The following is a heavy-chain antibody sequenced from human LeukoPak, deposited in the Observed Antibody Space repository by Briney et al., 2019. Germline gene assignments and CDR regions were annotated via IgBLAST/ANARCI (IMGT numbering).Heavy chain of an antibody. CDR1: GLTFSIYT. CDR2: ISGSGDST. V-gene: IGHV3-23*01. J-gene: IGHJ4*02. CDR3: ATGSCSSSTCYRRY. D-gene: IGHD2-2*02. Sequence: PGRSLRLSCAASGLTFSIYTMNSVRQAPGKGLDWVSGISGSGDSTYYADSVKGRFTISRDNSKNTLYLQMNSLRAEDTAVFYCATGSCSSSTCYRRYWGQGTLVTVSS.